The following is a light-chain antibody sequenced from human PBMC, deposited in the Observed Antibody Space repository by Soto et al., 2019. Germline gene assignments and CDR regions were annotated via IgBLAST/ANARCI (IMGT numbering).Light chain of an antibody. CDR1: QSISSW. Sequence: YRASQSISSWLAWYQQKPGKAPKLLIYDASSLESGVPSRFSGSGSGTEFTLTISTLQPDDFATYYCQEYNSYAWRYGQGTKGDIK. J-gene: IGKJ1*01. CDR3: QEYNSYAWR. CDR2: DAS. V-gene: IGKV1-5*01.